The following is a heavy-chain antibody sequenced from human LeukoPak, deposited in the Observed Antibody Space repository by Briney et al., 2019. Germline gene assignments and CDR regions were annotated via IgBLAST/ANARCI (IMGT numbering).Heavy chain of an antibody. D-gene: IGHD7-27*01. CDR3: ARVSVELGISPLDY. V-gene: IGHV1-2*02. CDR2: INPSSGGT. J-gene: IGHJ4*02. CDR1: GYTFTGYY. Sequence: ASVKVSCKASGYTFTGYYMHWVRQAPGQGLEWMGWINPSSGGTNYAQKFQGRVTMTRDTSISTAYMELSRLRSDDTAVYYCARVSVELGISPLDYWGQGTLVTVSS.